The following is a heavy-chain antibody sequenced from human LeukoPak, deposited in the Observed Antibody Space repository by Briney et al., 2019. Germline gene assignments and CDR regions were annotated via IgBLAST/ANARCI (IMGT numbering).Heavy chain of an antibody. Sequence: PGGSLRLSCAATGFTFSNAWMSWVRQAPGKGLEWVGRIKSNTDGGAQDYAAPVKGRFTISRDDSRNSLFLQMNSLKIEDTAVYYCAKDYGSGSYAFDIWGQGTMVTVSS. CDR2: IKSNTDGGAQ. CDR3: AKDYGSGSYAFDI. CDR1: GFTFSNAW. D-gene: IGHD3-10*01. V-gene: IGHV3-15*01. J-gene: IGHJ3*02.